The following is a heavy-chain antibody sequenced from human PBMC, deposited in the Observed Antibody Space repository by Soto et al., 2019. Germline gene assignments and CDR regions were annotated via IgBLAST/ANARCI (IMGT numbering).Heavy chain of an antibody. V-gene: IGHV3-23*01. CDR3: AKEGDSSGYYYSKDY. CDR2: ISGGGDST. CDR1: GFTFSSYA. J-gene: IGHJ4*02. Sequence: RRLSCAASGFTFSSYAMSWVRQAPGKGLEWVSGISGGGDSTYYANSVKGRFTISRDNSKNTLYLQMNSLRAEDTAVYYCAKEGDSSGYYYSKDYWGQGXLVTVSS. D-gene: IGHD3-22*01.